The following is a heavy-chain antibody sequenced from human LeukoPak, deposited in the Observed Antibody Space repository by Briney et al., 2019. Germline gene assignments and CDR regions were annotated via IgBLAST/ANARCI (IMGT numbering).Heavy chain of an antibody. CDR2: MYYSGST. J-gene: IGHJ4*02. D-gene: IGHD3-10*01. V-gene: IGHV4-30-4*01. CDR1: GGSISSGDYY. CDR3: ARGAVRGGTNFDY. Sequence: SQTLSLTCTVSGGSISSGDYYWSWIRQPPGKGLEWIAYMYYSGSTYYNPSLKSRVTMSADTSKNQFSLQLNSVTPEDTAVYYCARGAVRGGTNFDYWGQGTLVTVSS.